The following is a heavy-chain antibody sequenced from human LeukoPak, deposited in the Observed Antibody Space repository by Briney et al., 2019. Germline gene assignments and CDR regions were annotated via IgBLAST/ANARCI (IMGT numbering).Heavy chain of an antibody. V-gene: IGHV4-38-2*02. CDR1: GGSISGYY. CDR2: IYHSGST. J-gene: IGHJ4*02. CDR3: AREDYDSSGYYSDY. D-gene: IGHD3-22*01. Sequence: PSETLSLTCTVSGGSISGYYWSWIRQPPGKGLEWIGSIYHSGSTYYNPSLKSRVTISVDTSKNQFSLKLSSVTAADTAVYYCAREDYDSSGYYSDYWGQGTLVTVSS.